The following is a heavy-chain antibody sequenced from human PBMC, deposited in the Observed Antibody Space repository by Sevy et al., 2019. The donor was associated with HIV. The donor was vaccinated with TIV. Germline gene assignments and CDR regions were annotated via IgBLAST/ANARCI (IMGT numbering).Heavy chain of an antibody. J-gene: IGHJ4*02. V-gene: IGHV3-23*01. D-gene: IGHD3-22*01. CDR3: ARKYDSSGYFDY. Sequence: GGSLRLSCAASGFTFSSYAMHWVRQAPGKGLEWVSGISGSGGSGDKTNYADSVKGRFTISRDDSKNSLYLQLNSLRAEDKAIYYCARKYDSSGYFDYWGQGTLVTVSS. CDR1: GFTFSSYA. CDR2: ISGSGGSGDKT.